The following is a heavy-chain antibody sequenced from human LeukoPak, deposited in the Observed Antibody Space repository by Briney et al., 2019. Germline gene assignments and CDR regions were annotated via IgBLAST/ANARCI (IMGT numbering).Heavy chain of an antibody. CDR2: IYHSGST. Sequence: SETLSLTCAVSGYSISSGYYWGWIRQPPGKGLEWIGSIYHSGSTYYNPSLKSRVTISVDTSKNQFSLKLSSVTAADTAVYYCAGHIRSFYYYYYMDVWGKGTTVTVSS. J-gene: IGHJ6*03. D-gene: IGHD2-21*01. CDR3: AGHIRSFYYYYYMDV. V-gene: IGHV4-38-2*01. CDR1: GYSISSGYY.